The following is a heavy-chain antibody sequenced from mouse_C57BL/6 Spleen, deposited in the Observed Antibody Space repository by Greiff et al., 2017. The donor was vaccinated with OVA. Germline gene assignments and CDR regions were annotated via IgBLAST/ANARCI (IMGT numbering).Heavy chain of an antibody. CDR3: ARDGGYLDY. Sequence: EVKLVESEGGLVQPGSSMELSCTASGFTFSDYYMAWVRQVPEKGLEWVANINYDGSSTYYLDSLKSRFIISRDNAKNILYLQMSSLKSEDTATYYCARDGGYLDYWGQGTTLTVSS. CDR1: GFTFSDYY. V-gene: IGHV5-16*01. CDR2: INYDGSST. J-gene: IGHJ2*01.